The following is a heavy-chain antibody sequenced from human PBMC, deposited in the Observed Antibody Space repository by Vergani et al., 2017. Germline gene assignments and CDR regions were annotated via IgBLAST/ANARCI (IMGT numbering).Heavy chain of an antibody. J-gene: IGHJ4*02. V-gene: IGHV1-2*02. CDR1: GYPFTDYF. Sequence: QVQLVQFGAEVKKPGASVKVSCKASGYPFTDYFMHWVPQAPGQGLEWLGWINPNSGGTNYAQKFQGRVTMTRETSINNAYMELSNLRTDDTAVYYCARVGTSSNGDYFDYWGEGTVVTVSS. CDR2: INPNSGGT. CDR3: ARVGTSSNGDYFDY. D-gene: IGHD2-2*01.